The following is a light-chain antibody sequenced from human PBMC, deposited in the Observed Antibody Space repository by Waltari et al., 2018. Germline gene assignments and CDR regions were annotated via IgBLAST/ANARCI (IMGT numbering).Light chain of an antibody. CDR2: GNN. CDR1: RSNLGAGYD. V-gene: IGLV1-40*01. CDR3: QSYDGRVNL. J-gene: IGLJ3*02. Sequence: QSVLTQPPSVSGAPGQRVTIFCTGSRSNLGAGYDVIWYHHVPGTAPKLLIYGNNNRPSGVPDRFSASKSGTSASLTITGLQADDEADYYCQSYDGRVNLFGGGTKVTVL.